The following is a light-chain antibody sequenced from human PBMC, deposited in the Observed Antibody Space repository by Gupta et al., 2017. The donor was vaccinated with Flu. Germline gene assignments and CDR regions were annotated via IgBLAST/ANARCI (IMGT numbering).Light chain of an antibody. J-gene: IGLJ3*02. CDR1: SGSVSSSYY. V-gene: IGLV8-61*01. CDR2: NTD. CDR3: VLDMGRDGGV. Sequence: QPVVTQETSLSVSPGGTVTLTCGLTSGSVSSSYYSSWYQQTPGQTPRTPIYNTDTRSSGVPDRVSASICGNSAAIHITGAQADEEADDFCVLDMGRDGGVFGGGTKLTVL.